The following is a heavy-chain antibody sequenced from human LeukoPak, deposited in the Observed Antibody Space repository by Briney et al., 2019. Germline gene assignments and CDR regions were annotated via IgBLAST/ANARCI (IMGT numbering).Heavy chain of an antibody. CDR3: ARVDSSGWYESDY. CDR1: GFTFSSYA. J-gene: IGHJ4*02. Sequence: PGGSLRLSCAASGFTFSSYAMHWVRQASGKGLEWVAVISYDGSNKYYADSVKGRFTISRDNSKNTLYLQMNSLRAEDTAVYYCARVDSSGWYESDYWGQGTLVTVSS. CDR2: ISYDGSNK. V-gene: IGHV3-30*04. D-gene: IGHD6-19*01.